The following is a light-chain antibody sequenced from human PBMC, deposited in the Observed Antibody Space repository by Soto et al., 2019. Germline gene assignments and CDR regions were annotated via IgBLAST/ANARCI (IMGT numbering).Light chain of an antibody. CDR2: EVS. CDR3: SSSTSSSTLNV. Sequence: QSALTPPASVSGSPGQSITISCTGTSSDVGGYNYVSWYQQHPGKAPKLMIYEVSNRPSGVSNRFSGSKSGNTASLTISGLQAEDEADYYCSSSTSSSTLNVFGTGTKLTVL. CDR1: SSDVGGYNY. V-gene: IGLV2-14*01. J-gene: IGLJ1*01.